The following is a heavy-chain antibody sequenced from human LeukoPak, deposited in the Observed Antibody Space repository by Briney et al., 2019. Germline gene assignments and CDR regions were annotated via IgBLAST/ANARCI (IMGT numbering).Heavy chain of an antibody. CDR2: IYTSGST. V-gene: IGHV4-4*07. CDR3: ARGNIVVVPAAPWFDP. Sequence: ASETLSLTCTDSGGSISSYYWSWIRQPAGKGLEWIGRIYTSGSTNYNPSLKSRVTMSVDTSKNQFSLKLSSVTAADTAVYYCARGNIVVVPAAPWFDPWGQGTLVTVSS. D-gene: IGHD2-2*01. J-gene: IGHJ5*02. CDR1: GGSISSYY.